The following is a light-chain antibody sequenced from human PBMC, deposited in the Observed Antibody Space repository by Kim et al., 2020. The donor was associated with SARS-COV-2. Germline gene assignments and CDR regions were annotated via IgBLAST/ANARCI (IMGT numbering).Light chain of an antibody. CDR2: GAS. Sequence: PGARATLSCRASQTVTSNYLAWYQQKXGQAPRLLISGASRRATGIPDRFSGSGSGTDFTLTISRLEPEDFAVYFCQQYGSAPFTFGQGTKLE. V-gene: IGKV3-20*01. CDR3: QQYGSAPFT. J-gene: IGKJ2*01. CDR1: QTVTSNY.